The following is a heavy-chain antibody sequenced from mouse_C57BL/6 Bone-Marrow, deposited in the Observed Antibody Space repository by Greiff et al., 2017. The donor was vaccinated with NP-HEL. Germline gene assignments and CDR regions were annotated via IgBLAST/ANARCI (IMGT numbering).Heavy chain of an antibody. Sequence: QVQLQQPGAELVRPGTSVKLSCKASGYTFTSYWMHWVKQRPGQGLEWIGVIDPSDSYTNYNQKFKGKATLTVDTSSSTAYMQLSSLTSEDSAVYYCASALGRWGQGTTLTVSS. V-gene: IGHV1-59*01. CDR1: GYTFTSYW. D-gene: IGHD4-1*01. CDR3: ASALGR. CDR2: IDPSDSYT. J-gene: IGHJ2*01.